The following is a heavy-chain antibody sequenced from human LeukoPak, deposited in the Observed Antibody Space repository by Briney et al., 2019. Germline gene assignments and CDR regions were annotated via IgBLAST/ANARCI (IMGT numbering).Heavy chain of an antibody. CDR3: AKLGDDIVVVPAAFFDY. D-gene: IGHD2-2*01. Sequence: GGSLRLSCAASGFTFSSYAMSWVRQAPGKGLEWVLAISGSGGSTYYADSVKGRFTISRDNSKNTLYLQMNSLRAEDTAVYFCAKLGDDIVVVPAAFFDYWGQGTLVTVSS. CDR1: GFTFSSYA. CDR2: ISGSGGST. V-gene: IGHV3-23*01. J-gene: IGHJ4*02.